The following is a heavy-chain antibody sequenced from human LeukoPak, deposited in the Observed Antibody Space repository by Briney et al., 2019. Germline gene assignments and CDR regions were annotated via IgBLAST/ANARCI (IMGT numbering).Heavy chain of an antibody. CDR1: GFTFSRYG. CDR2: IWYDGSNK. D-gene: IGHD1-26*01. V-gene: IGHV3-33*08. CDR3: ARDGYSGSFYDH. J-gene: IGHJ5*02. Sequence: GGSLRLSCAASGFTFSRYGMHWVRQAPGKGLEWGSVIWYDGSNKNYAGSVKGRFAISRDNSENMLYLQMNSLRAEDTAVYYCARDGYSGSFYDHWGQGTLVTVSS.